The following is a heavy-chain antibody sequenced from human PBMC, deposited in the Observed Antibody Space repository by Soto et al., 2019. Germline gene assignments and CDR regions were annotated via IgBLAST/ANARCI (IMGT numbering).Heavy chain of an antibody. CDR1: GFSLTTTRMG. D-gene: IGHD2-15*01. Sequence: SGPTLVNPTQTLTLTCTFSGFSLTTTRMGVAWIRQPPGKALEWLALIYWDDDKRYSPSLKNRLTVSKDTSTNRVVLTITNISPDDTGTYFCAHAGDFDLLSFDRWGPGTLVTVSS. CDR3: AHAGDFDLLSFDR. J-gene: IGHJ4*02. V-gene: IGHV2-5*02. CDR2: IYWDDDK.